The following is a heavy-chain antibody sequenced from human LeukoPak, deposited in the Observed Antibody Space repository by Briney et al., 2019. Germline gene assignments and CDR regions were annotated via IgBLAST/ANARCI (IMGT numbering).Heavy chain of an antibody. CDR3: AKAAEFYSSGADFDY. Sequence: GGSLRLSCAASGFTFSSYAMSWVRQAPGKGLEWVSAISGSGGSTYYADSVKGRFTISRDNSKNTLYLQINSLRAEDTAVYYCAKAAEFYSSGADFDYWGQGTLVTVSS. J-gene: IGHJ4*02. V-gene: IGHV3-23*01. CDR1: GFTFSSYA. CDR2: ISGSGGST. D-gene: IGHD6-25*01.